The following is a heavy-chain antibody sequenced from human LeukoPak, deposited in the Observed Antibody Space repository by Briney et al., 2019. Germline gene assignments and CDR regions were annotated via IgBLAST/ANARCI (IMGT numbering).Heavy chain of an antibody. J-gene: IGHJ4*02. Sequence: SETLSLTCTVSGGSISSYYWSWIRQPPGKGLEWIGYIYYSGSTNYNPSLKSRVTISVDTSKNQFSLKLSSVTAADTAVYYCAGASYDSSGVHWGQGTLVTASS. CDR2: IYYSGST. D-gene: IGHD3-22*01. V-gene: IGHV4-59*01. CDR1: GGSISSYY. CDR3: AGASYDSSGVH.